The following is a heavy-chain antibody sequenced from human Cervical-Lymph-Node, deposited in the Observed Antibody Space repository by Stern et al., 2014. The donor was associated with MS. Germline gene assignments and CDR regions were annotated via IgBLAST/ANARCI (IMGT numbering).Heavy chain of an antibody. Sequence: QVQLVQSGAEVKKPGASVKVSCKVSGYTLNDLSLHWVRQAPGEGLEWMGGSSPEDGETIFAQGLQGRVTVTEDTSTDTAYMELSSLRFEDTAVYYCASAVTGLNYYFHALDVWGQGTTVTVSS. J-gene: IGHJ6*02. V-gene: IGHV1-24*01. CDR1: GYTLNDLS. CDR3: ASAVTGLNYYFHALDV. D-gene: IGHD6-19*01. CDR2: SSPEDGET.